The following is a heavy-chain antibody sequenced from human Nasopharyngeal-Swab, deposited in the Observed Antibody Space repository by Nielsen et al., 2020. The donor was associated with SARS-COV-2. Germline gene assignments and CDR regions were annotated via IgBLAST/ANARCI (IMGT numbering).Heavy chain of an antibody. J-gene: IGHJ5*02. CDR2: INSDGSST. V-gene: IGHV3-74*01. Sequence: GESLKISCAASGFTFSSYWMHWVRQAPGKGLVWVSRINSDGSSTSYADSVKGRFTISRDNAKNTLYLQMNSLRAEDTAVYYCARGRYNWNVNNWFGPWGQVTLVTVSS. CDR3: ARGRYNWNVNNWFGP. CDR1: GFTFSSYW. D-gene: IGHD1-20*01.